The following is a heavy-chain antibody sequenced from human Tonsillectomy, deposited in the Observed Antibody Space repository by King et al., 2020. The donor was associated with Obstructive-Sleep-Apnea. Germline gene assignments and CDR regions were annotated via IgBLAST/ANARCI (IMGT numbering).Heavy chain of an antibody. V-gene: IGHV5-51*01. CDR1: VYSFTSYW. CDR2: IYPGESDT. D-gene: IGHD3-22*01. J-gene: IGHJ3*02. Sequence: QLVQSGAEVKKPGESLKISCKGSVYSFTSYWIVWVRQMPGKGLEWMGIIYPGESDTRYSPSFQGQVTISADKTISTAYLQWSSLKASDTAMYYCARRDHYYDSLFAFDIWGQGTMVTVSS. CDR3: ARRDHYYDSLFAFDI.